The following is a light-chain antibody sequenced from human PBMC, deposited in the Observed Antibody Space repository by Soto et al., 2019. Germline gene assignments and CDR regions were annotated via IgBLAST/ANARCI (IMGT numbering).Light chain of an antibody. CDR1: QRISSY. CDR3: QQSYSTLFT. Sequence: TQINQSPSSLSASLGDRVTLPCPASQRISSYLNWYQLKPGKAPKLLIYAASGLQSGVPSRFSGSGSGTDFTLTISSLQPEDFAAYYCQQSYSTLFTFGPGTKVDIK. J-gene: IGKJ3*01. CDR2: AAS. V-gene: IGKV1-39*01.